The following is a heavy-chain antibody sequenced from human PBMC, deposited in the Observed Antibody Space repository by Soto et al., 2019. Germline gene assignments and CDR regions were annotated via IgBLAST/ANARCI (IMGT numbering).Heavy chain of an antibody. CDR1: GCSISTGFT. D-gene: IGHD2-2*01. Sequence: PSETLSLTSAVSGCSISTGFTWAWIRQPPGKGLEWIGSIYHSGSTYYNLSLKSRATISSDASKNQISLKLSSVTAADTALYYCAREWGTCSYQLDSWGQGTLGTGSS. J-gene: IGHJ4*02. V-gene: IGHV4-38-2*02. CDR3: AREWGTCSYQLDS. CDR2: IYHSGST.